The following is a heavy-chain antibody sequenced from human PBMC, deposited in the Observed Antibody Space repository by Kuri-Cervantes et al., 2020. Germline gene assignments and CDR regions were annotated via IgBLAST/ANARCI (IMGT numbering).Heavy chain of an antibody. Sequence: GGSLRLSCAASGFTFSSYGMHWVRQAPGKGLEWVAVISYDGSNKYYADSVKGRFTISRDNSKNTLYLQMNSPRAEDTAVYYCAKIWGSYCLSCAFDIWGQGTMVTVSS. V-gene: IGHV3-30*18. J-gene: IGHJ3*02. CDR1: GFTFSSYG. CDR2: ISYDGSNK. CDR3: AKIWGSYCLSCAFDI. D-gene: IGHD1-26*01.